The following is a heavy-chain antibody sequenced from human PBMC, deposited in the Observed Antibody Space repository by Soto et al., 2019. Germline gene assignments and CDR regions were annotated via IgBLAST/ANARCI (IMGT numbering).Heavy chain of an antibody. J-gene: IGHJ4*02. V-gene: IGHV4-59*01. CDR2: IYYSGST. CDR3: ARESRYSSVDY. Sequence: ASETLSLTCTVSGGSISSYYWSWIRQPPGKGLEWIGYIYYSGSTNYNPSLKSRVTISVDTSKNQFSLKLSSVTAADTAVYYCARESRYSSVDYWGQGTLVTVSS. CDR1: GGSISSYY. D-gene: IGHD6-19*01.